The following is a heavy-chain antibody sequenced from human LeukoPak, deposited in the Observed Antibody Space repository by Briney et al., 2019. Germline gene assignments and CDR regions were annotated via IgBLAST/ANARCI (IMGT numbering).Heavy chain of an antibody. J-gene: IGHJ4*02. V-gene: IGHV4-39*01. CDR1: GGSISTSNSY. Sequence: SETLSLTCAVSGGSISTSNSYWGWIRRPPGKGLEWVGSIYYSGNTYYNPSLKSRVTISVDTSKNQFSLILTSVTAAGTAVYYCARQTGAGLFILPGGQGTLVTVSS. D-gene: IGHD3-3*01. CDR2: IYYSGNT. CDR3: ARQTGAGLFILP.